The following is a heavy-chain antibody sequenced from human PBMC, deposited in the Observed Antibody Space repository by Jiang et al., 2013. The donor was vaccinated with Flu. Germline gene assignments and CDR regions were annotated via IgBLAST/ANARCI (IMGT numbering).Heavy chain of an antibody. J-gene: IGHJ3*02. CDR2: IYYSGST. Sequence: KPSETLSLTCTVSGGSLSSSSYYWGWIRQPPGKGLEWIGSIYYSGSTYYNPSLKSRVAISLDTSKNQFSLKLSSVTAADTAVYYCARRYFGSGSYYPEAFDIWGQGTMVTVSS. CDR1: GGSLSSSSYY. D-gene: IGHD3-10*01. V-gene: IGHV4-39*01. CDR3: ARRYFGSGSYYPEAFDI.